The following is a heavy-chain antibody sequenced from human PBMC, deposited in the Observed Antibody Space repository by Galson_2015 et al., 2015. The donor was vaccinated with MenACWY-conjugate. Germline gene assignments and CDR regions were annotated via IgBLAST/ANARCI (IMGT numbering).Heavy chain of an antibody. V-gene: IGHV6-1*01. D-gene: IGHD5-12*01. CDR2: TYYRSQWKN. CDR1: GDSVSTNSAA. CDR3: ARDLGSGSNNWFDP. J-gene: IGHJ5*02. Sequence: AISGDSVSTNSAAWNWIRQSPSRGLEWPGRTYYRSQWKNDYAVSVKSRITINPDTSKNQISLQLNSVTSEDTAVYYCARDLGSGSNNWFDPWGQGTLVTVSS.